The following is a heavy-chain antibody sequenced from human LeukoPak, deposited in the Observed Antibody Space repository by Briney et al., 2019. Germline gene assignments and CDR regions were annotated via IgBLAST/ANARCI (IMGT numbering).Heavy chain of an antibody. V-gene: IGHV4-34*01. CDR1: GGSFSGYY. CDR3: AYGSGSYYNDWFDP. Sequence: PSETLSLTCAVYGGSFSGYYWSWIRQPPGKGLEWIGEINHSGSTNYNPSLKSRVTISVDTSKNQFSLKLSSVTAADTAVYYCAYGSGSYYNDWFDPWGQGTLVTVSS. J-gene: IGHJ5*02. D-gene: IGHD3-10*01. CDR2: INHSGST.